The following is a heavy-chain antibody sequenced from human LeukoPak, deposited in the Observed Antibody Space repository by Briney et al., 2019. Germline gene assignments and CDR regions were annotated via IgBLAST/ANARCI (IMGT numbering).Heavy chain of an antibody. D-gene: IGHD3-22*01. CDR1: GYTFTGYY. CDR2: INPNSGNT. V-gene: IGHV1-8*02. J-gene: IGHJ3*02. Sequence: ASVKVSCKASGYTFTGYYMHWVRQAPGQGLEWMGWINPNSGNTGYAQKFQGRVTMTRNTSISTAYMELSSLRSEDTAVYYCARAHYYDSSGYPIWGQGTMVTVSS. CDR3: ARAHYYDSSGYPI.